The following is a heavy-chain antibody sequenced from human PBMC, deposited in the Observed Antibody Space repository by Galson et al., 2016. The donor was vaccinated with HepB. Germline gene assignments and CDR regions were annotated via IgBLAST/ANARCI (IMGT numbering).Heavy chain of an antibody. Sequence: SVKVSCKVSGRTLSALSVHWVRQAPGKGLEWVGGLDPEDGKIIYAQKFQGRITMTEDTSTDTAYMELSSLRSEDTAVYYCAPLWGSDFWGALIPQNSWGQGTLVILSS. J-gene: IGHJ1*01. CDR2: LDPEDGKI. V-gene: IGHV1-24*01. CDR1: GRTLSALS. CDR3: APLWGSDFWGALIPQNS. D-gene: IGHD3-3*01.